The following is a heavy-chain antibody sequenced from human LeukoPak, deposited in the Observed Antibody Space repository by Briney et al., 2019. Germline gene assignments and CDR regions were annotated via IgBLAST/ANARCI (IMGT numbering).Heavy chain of an antibody. CDR1: GGSISSSSYY. CDR2: IYYSGST. V-gene: IGHV4-39*07. CDR3: ARALGMVATLHEFDY. D-gene: IGHD5-12*01. Sequence: PSETLSLTCTVSGGSISSSSYYWGWIRQPPGKGLEWIGSIYYSGSTYYNPSLKSRVTISVDTSKNQFSLKLSSVTAADTAVYYCARALGMVATLHEFDYWGQGTLVTVSS. J-gene: IGHJ4*02.